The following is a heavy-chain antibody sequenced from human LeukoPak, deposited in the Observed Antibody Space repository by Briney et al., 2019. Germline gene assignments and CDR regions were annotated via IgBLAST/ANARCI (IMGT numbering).Heavy chain of an antibody. Sequence: GGSLRLSCAASGFTFSSYSMNWVRQAPGKGLEWVSYISSSSSTIYYADSVKGRFTISRDNAKNSLYLQMNSLRAEDTAVYYCARHSGSYYYYYMDVWGKGTTVTVSS. V-gene: IGHV3-48*01. D-gene: IGHD1-26*01. CDR2: ISSSSSTI. J-gene: IGHJ6*03. CDR3: ARHSGSYYYYYMDV. CDR1: GFTFSSYS.